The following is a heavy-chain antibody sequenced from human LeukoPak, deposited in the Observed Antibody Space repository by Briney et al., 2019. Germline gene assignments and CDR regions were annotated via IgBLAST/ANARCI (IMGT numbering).Heavy chain of an antibody. CDR3: ARDRYYDFWSGSHYFDY. V-gene: IGHV1-69*06. CDR2: IIPMFGTA. D-gene: IGHD3-3*01. Sequence: SVKVSCKASGGTFSSYAISWVRQAPGQGLEGMGVIIPMFGTANYAQKFQGRVTITADKSTTTAYMELSSLRSVDTAMYYCARDRYYDFWSGSHYFDYWGQGTLVTVSS. J-gene: IGHJ4*02. CDR1: GGTFSSYA.